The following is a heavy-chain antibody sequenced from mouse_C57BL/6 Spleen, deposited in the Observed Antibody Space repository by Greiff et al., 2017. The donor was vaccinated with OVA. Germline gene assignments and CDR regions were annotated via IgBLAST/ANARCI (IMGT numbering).Heavy chain of an antibody. V-gene: IGHV1-69*01. D-gene: IGHD2-1*01. CDR2: IDPSDSYT. Sequence: QVQLQQSGAELVMPGASVKLSCKASGYTFTSYWMHWVKQRPGQGLEWIGEIDPSDSYTNYNQKFKGKSTLTVDKSSSTAYMQLSSLTSEDSAVYYCARSYGNPPFDYWGQGTTLTVSS. J-gene: IGHJ2*01. CDR1: GYTFTSYW. CDR3: ARSYGNPPFDY.